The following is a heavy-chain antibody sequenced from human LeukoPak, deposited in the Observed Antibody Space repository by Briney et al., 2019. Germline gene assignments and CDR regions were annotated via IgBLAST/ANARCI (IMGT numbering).Heavy chain of an antibody. CDR3: ARDQGIYNHRIIDS. D-gene: IGHD5-12*01. CDR2: ISAYNGNT. Sequence: ASVKASCKASGYTFTSYGISWVRQAPGQGLEWMGRISAYNGNTNFAQEFQGRVTMTTDTSTSTASMELRSLRSDDTAVYYCARDQGIYNHRIIDSWGQGTLVTVSS. CDR1: GYTFTSYG. V-gene: IGHV1-18*01. J-gene: IGHJ4*02.